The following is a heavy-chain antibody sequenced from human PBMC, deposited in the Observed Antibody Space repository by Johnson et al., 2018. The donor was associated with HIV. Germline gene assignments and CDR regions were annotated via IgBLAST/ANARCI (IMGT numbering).Heavy chain of an antibody. D-gene: IGHD3-16*02. CDR3: AKVNDYVWGSYHIVRAFDI. CDR1: RFTVSSNE. J-gene: IGHJ3*02. V-gene: IGHV3-30-3*01. CDR2: ISYDGSNI. Sequence: QVQLVESRGVLVQPGGSLRLSCAAPRFTVSSNEMSWVRQGPGKGLEWVAVISYDGSNILYADSVKGRFTVSRDNSKNSLFLQMNSLRAEDTAVYYCAKVNDYVWGSYHIVRAFDICGQGTMVSVSS.